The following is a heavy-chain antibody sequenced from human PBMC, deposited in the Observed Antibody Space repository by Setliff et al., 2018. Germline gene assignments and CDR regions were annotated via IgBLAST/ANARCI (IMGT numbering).Heavy chain of an antibody. Sequence: GASVKVSCKASGYTFTDFGVTWVRQAPGQGLEWVGWISPYTGNTYYAPRFQGRITMTTDTSTTTAYMELRSLTSGDTAIYYCARLVRYCSTRTCQRASGDEYLGQGTLVTVSS. CDR3: ARLVRYCSTRTCQRASGDEY. V-gene: IGHV1-18*01. CDR1: GYTFTDFG. J-gene: IGHJ4*02. D-gene: IGHD2-8*01. CDR2: ISPYTGNT.